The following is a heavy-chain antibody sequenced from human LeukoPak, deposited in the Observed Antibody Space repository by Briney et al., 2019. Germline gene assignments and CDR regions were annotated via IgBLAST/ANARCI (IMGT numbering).Heavy chain of an antibody. V-gene: IGHV4-39*01. CDR2: IYYSGST. D-gene: IGHD6-13*01. CDR1: GGSISSSSYC. J-gene: IGHJ4*02. CDR3: ASHLRYSSSWYLDY. Sequence: SETLSLTCTVSGGSISSSSYCWGWIRQPPGKGLEWIGSIYYSGSTYYNPSLKSRVTISVDTSKNQFSLKLSSVTAADTAVYYCASHLRYSSSWYLDYWGQGTLVTVSS.